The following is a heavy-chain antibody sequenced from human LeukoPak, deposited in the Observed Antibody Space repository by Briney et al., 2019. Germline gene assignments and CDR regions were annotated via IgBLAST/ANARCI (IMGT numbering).Heavy chain of an antibody. J-gene: IGHJ5*02. CDR2: ISSSSSYI. D-gene: IGHD1-26*01. Sequence: GGSLRLSCAASGFTFSSYSMNWVRQAPGKGLEWVSSISSSSSYIYYADSVKGRFTISRDNAKNSLYLQMNSLRAKDTAVYYXXXXXXGATIWFDPWGQGTLVTVSS. CDR1: GFTFSSYS. V-gene: IGHV3-21*01. CDR3: XXXXXGATIWFDP.